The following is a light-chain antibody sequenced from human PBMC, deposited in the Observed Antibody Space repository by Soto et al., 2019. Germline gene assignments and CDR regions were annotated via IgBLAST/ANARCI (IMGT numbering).Light chain of an antibody. V-gene: IGKV1-39*01. J-gene: IGKJ4*01. CDR1: QTITDY. CDR2: AAA. CDR3: QQCYNTPLT. Sequence: DIRMTQSPSSLSASVGDRVSITCRASQTITDYLNWYQLKPGKAPKLLIYAAATLQSGVPSRFSGSGSGTDFTLTISSLQPEDFAAYYCQQCYNTPLTFGGGTKVEIK.